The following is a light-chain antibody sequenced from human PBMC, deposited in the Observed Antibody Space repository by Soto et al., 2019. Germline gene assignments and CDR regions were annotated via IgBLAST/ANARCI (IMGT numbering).Light chain of an antibody. V-gene: IGKV1-5*03. J-gene: IGKJ4*01. CDR2: KAS. CDR1: QSISSW. CDR3: QQYDSLVT. Sequence: DIQMTQSPSTLSASVGDRVTITCRASQSISSWLAWYQQKSGKAPKLLIYKASSLESGVPSRFSGSGSGTEFTLTISSLQPDDFATYYCQQYDSLVTFGGGTKVEIK.